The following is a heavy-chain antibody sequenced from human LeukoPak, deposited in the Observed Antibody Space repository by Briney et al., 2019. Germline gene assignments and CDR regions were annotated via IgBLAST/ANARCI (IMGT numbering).Heavy chain of an antibody. CDR3: ARERWEPPYYYYGLDV. D-gene: IGHD1-26*01. J-gene: IGHJ6*02. Sequence: SVKVSCKASVGTFNSYAISWVRQAPGQGLEWMGGVIPFFGTPNYAQKFQGRVTIIADESTSTAYMELSSLRSDDTAIYYCARERWEPPYYYYGLDVWGQGTTVTVSS. CDR1: VGTFNSYA. V-gene: IGHV1-69*13. CDR2: VIPFFGTP.